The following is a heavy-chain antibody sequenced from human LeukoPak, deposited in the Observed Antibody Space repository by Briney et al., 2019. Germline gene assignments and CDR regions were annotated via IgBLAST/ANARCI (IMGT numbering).Heavy chain of an antibody. J-gene: IGHJ4*02. CDR3: ARAETPPYYFDS. CDR1: GVSISITSYY. D-gene: IGHD3-10*01. Sequence: SETLSLTCSVSGVSISITSYYWGWVRQPPGKGLEWIVSIYYSGTTYYNPSLKSRVTTSVDTSNNQFSLQLMSVTAADTAAYYCARAETPPYYFDSFGQGILVTVSS. CDR2: IYYSGTT. V-gene: IGHV4-39*07.